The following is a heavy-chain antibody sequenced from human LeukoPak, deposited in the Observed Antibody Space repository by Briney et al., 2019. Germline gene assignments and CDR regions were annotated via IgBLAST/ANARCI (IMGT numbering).Heavy chain of an antibody. D-gene: IGHD2-15*01. CDR3: ARGYCSGGSCYSYYYYNYMDV. V-gene: IGHV4-59*01. J-gene: IGHJ6*03. Sequence: SETLSLTCTVSGGSLSSYFWSWIRQPPGKGLEWIGYIYYSGSTNYNPSLKSRVTISVETSKNEFSLKLRSVTAADTAVYYCARGYCSGGSCYSYYYYNYMDVWGKGTTVTVSS. CDR1: GGSLSSYF. CDR2: IYYSGST.